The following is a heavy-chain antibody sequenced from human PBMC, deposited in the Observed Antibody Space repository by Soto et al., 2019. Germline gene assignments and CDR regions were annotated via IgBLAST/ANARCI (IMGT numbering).Heavy chain of an antibody. CDR3: ARAGYSNGWPLHFDY. D-gene: IGHD6-19*01. CDR1: GGSISSSDYY. CDR2: IYYSGST. Sequence: HLQLQESGPGLVKPSETLSLTCTVSGGSISSSDYYWGWIRQPPGKGLEWIGSIYYSGSTHYNPSLKSRVTISVDTSKNQFSLKLSSVSAADTAVYYCARAGYSNGWPLHFDYWGQGTLVTVSS. J-gene: IGHJ4*02. V-gene: IGHV4-39*01.